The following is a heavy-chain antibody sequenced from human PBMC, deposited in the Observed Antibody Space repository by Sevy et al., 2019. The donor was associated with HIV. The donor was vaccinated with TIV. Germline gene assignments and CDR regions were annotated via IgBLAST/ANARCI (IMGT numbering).Heavy chain of an antibody. Sequence: GGSLRLSCAASGFTFSNAWMSWVRQAPGKGLEWVGRIKSKTDGGTTDYAAPVKGRFTISRDDSKNTLYLQMNSLKTEDTAVYYCTTDPRVVPYVGGDYYYYGMDVWGQGTTVTVSS. J-gene: IGHJ6*02. CDR1: GFTFSNAW. V-gene: IGHV3-15*01. D-gene: IGHD2-2*01. CDR3: TTDPRVVPYVGGDYYYYGMDV. CDR2: IKSKTDGGTT.